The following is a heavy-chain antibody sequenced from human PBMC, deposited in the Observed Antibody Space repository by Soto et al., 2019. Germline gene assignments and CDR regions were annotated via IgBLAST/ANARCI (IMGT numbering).Heavy chain of an antibody. CDR1: GYTFTSYY. CDR3: ASSEGDFWSGYWFDA. J-gene: IGHJ5*02. D-gene: IGHD3-3*01. V-gene: IGHV1-46*01. Sequence: ASVKVSCKASGYTFTSYYMHWVGQAPGQGLEWMGIINPSGGSTSYAQKFQGRVTMTRDTSTSTVYMELSSLRSEDTAVYYCASSEGDFWSGYWFDAWGQGTLVTVSS. CDR2: INPSGGST.